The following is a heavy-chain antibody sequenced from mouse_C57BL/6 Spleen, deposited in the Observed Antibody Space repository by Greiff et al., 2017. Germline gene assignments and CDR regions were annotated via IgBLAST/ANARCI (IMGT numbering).Heavy chain of an antibody. CDR2: INPGSGGT. D-gene: IGHD2-4*01. J-gene: IGHJ3*01. CDR3: ARSDDFPAY. CDR1: GYAFTNYL. V-gene: IGHV1-54*01. Sequence: VQLQQSGAELVRPGTSVKVSCKASGYAFTNYLIEWVKQRPGQGLEWIGVINPGSGGTNYNEKFKGKATLTADKSSSTAYMQLSSLTSEDSAVYFCARSDDFPAYWGQGTLVTVSA.